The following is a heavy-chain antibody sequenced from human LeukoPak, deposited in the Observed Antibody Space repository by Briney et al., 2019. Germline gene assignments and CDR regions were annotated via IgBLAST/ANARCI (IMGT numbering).Heavy chain of an antibody. CDR2: ISWNRGTI. J-gene: IGHJ4*02. CDR3: AKDTGTAMVD. Sequence: GGSLRLSCATSGFLFDDYAMHWVRQAPGKGLEWVSGISWNRGTIDYADSVKGRFTISRDNSKNTLYLQMNSLRAEDTAVYYCAKDTGTAMVDWGQGTLVTVSS. V-gene: IGHV3-9*01. D-gene: IGHD5-18*01. CDR1: GFLFDDYA.